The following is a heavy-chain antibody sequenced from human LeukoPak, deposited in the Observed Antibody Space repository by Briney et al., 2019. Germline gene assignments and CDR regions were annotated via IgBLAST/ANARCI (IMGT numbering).Heavy chain of an antibody. Sequence: PGGSLRLSCAASGFTFSSYSMNWVRQAPGKGLEWVSYISSSSSTIYYADSVKGRFTISRDNAKNSLYLQMNSLRAEDTAVYYCARGLAGVLPAAIVFDYWGQGTLVTVSS. V-gene: IGHV3-48*01. D-gene: IGHD2-2*01. J-gene: IGHJ4*02. CDR1: GFTFSSYS. CDR2: ISSSSSTI. CDR3: ARGLAGVLPAAIVFDY.